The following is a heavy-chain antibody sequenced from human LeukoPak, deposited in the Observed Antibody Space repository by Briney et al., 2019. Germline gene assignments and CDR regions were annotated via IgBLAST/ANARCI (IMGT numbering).Heavy chain of an antibody. Sequence: ASVKVSCKASGYTFTGYYIHWLRQAPGQGLEWMGFINPNSGGTNYAQKFQGRVTMTRDTSFSTAYMELSSLTSDDTAVYYCARDLEGYHYGSGNYPQWGQGTLITVSS. V-gene: IGHV1-2*02. CDR3: ARDLEGYHYGSGNYPQ. CDR1: GYTFTGYY. CDR2: INPNSGGT. D-gene: IGHD3-10*01. J-gene: IGHJ4*02.